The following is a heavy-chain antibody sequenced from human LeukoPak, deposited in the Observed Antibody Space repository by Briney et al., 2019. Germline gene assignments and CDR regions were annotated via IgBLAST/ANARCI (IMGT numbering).Heavy chain of an antibody. CDR3: ARAARYSSSSNDY. Sequence: SVKVSCKASRGTFSSYAISWVRQAPGQGLEWMGRIIPIFGTANYAQKFQGRVTITTDESTSTAYMELSSLRSEDTAVYYCARAARYSSSSNDYWGQGTLVTVSS. V-gene: IGHV1-69*05. CDR2: IIPIFGTA. D-gene: IGHD6-6*01. CDR1: RGTFSSYA. J-gene: IGHJ4*02.